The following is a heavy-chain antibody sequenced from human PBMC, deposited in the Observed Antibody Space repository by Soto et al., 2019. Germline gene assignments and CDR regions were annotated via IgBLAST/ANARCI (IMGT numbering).Heavy chain of an antibody. J-gene: IGHJ4*02. V-gene: IGHV1-18*01. D-gene: IGHD3-16*01. CDR3: AKDRPRLTQNFLDVY. Sequence: QIQLVQSGAEVKKPGASVKVSCKASGYTFTDHGISWVRQAPGQGLEWMGWISAYSDQTVYAQRFQGRFTMTTDKYTNTAYMELRSLTSDDTAVYYCAKDRPRLTQNFLDVYWGQGPLITVSS. CDR1: GYTFTDHG. CDR2: ISAYSDQT.